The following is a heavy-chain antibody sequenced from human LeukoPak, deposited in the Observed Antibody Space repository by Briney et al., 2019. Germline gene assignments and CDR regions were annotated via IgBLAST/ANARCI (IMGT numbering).Heavy chain of an antibody. V-gene: IGHV3-11*05. D-gene: IGHD2-2*01. CDR3: TRDRLGYCSSTSCRRPDY. J-gene: IGHJ4*02. Sequence: DSVKGRFTVSRDNSKNSLYLQMNSLRAEDTAVYYCTRDRLGYCSSTSCRRPDYWGQGTLVTVSS.